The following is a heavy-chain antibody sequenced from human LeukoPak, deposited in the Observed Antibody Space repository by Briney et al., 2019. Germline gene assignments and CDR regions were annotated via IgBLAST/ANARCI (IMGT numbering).Heavy chain of an antibody. CDR2: IYSGGST. CDR1: GFTVSSNY. CDR3: ARDRYSNYYYYGMDV. D-gene: IGHD4-11*01. V-gene: IGHV3-66*01. J-gene: IGHJ6*02. Sequence: PGGSLRLSCAASGFTVSSNYMSWVRQAPGKGLEWVSVIYSGGSTYYADSVKGRFTISRDNSKNTLYLQMNSLRAEDTAVYYCARDRYSNYYYYGMDVWGQGTTVTVSS.